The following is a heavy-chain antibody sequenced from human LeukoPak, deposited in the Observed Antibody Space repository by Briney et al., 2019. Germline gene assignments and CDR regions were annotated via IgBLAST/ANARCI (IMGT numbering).Heavy chain of an antibody. J-gene: IGHJ4*02. V-gene: IGHV3-43*02. CDR1: GFTFDDYD. Sequence: GVSLRLSCAASGFTFDDYDMLWVRQAPGKGREWFSHISGDDGSPYYADSVKVRFTISRDNSKNSLYLHMNSLRTEDTASYYCAKDISWGGNSGDYWGQGTLVTVSS. CDR3: AKDISWGGNSGDY. CDR2: ISGDDGSP. D-gene: IGHD4-23*01.